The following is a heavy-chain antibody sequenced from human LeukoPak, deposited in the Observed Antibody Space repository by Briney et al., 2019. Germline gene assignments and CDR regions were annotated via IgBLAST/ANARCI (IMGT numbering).Heavy chain of an antibody. CDR2: ISSSSSYI. J-gene: IGHJ3*02. Sequence: GGSLRLSCAASGFTFSSYSMNWVRQAPGKGLEWVSSISSSSSYIYYADSVKGRFTISRDNAKNSLYLQMNSLRAEDTAVYYCARDGGAVAGPTDAFDIWGRGTMVTVSS. V-gene: IGHV3-21*01. CDR3: ARDGGAVAGPTDAFDI. D-gene: IGHD6-19*01. CDR1: GFTFSSYS.